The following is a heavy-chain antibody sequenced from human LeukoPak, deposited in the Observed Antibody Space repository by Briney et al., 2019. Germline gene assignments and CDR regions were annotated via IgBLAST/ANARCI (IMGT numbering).Heavy chain of an antibody. V-gene: IGHV3-74*01. CDR2: INSDGSST. J-gene: IGHJ5*02. CDR1: GFTFSSYW. D-gene: IGHD6-6*01. CDR3: ARGSSNVAARNNWFDP. Sequence: PGGSLRLSCAASGFTFSSYWMSWVRQAPGKGLVWVSRINSDGSSTSYADSVKGRFTISRDNAKNSLFLKMNRLRVEDTAVYYCARGSSNVAARNNWFDPWGQGTLVTVSS.